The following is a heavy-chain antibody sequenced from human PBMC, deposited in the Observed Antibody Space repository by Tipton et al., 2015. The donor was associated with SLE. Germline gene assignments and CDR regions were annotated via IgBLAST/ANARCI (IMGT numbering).Heavy chain of an antibody. CDR1: GGSFSGYY. CDR2: INHSGST. V-gene: IGHV4-34*01. J-gene: IGHJ4*02. CDR3: ASTLTLTRSSWFGY. D-gene: IGHD6-13*01. Sequence: TLSLTCAVYGGSFSGYYWSWIRQPPGKGLEWIGEINHSGSTNYNPSLKSRVTISVDTSKNQFSLKLNSVTAADTAVYYCASTLTLTRSSWFGYWGQGTLVTVSS.